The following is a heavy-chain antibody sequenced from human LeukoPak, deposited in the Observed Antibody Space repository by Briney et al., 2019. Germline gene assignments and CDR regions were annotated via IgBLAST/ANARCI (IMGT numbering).Heavy chain of an antibody. D-gene: IGHD2-2*02. V-gene: IGHV3-74*01. Sequence: GGSLRLSCAASGFTFSSHWMHWVRQAPGKGLVWVSRIKSDGSTTNYADSVKGRFTISRDNAKNTLCLQMNSLRVEDTAMYYCARGPDYTSSPYPYWGQGTLVTVSS. CDR3: ARGPDYTSSPYPY. CDR1: GFTFSSHW. J-gene: IGHJ4*02. CDR2: IKSDGSTT.